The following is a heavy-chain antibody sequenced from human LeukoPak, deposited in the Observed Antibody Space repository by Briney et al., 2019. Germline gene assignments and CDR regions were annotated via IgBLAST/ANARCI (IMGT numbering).Heavy chain of an antibody. V-gene: IGHV4-59*08. CDR1: GGSITSYY. D-gene: IGHD1-26*01. CDR3: ARTSGNYFFDY. J-gene: IGHJ4*02. Sequence: SETLSLTCTVSGGSITSYYWSWIRQPPGKGLEWIGYIYYSGSTNYNPSLKSRVTISVDTSKNQFSLKLSSVTAADTAVYHCARTSGNYFFDYWGQGTLVTVSS. CDR2: IYYSGST.